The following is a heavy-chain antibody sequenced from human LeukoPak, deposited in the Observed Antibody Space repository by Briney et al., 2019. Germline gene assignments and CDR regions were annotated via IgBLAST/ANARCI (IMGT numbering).Heavy chain of an antibody. CDR1: GGSFSDYY. CDR2: INHSGST. J-gene: IGHJ4*02. D-gene: IGHD6-19*01. CDR3: ASVPFRAGHLPNYFDY. V-gene: IGHV4-34*01. Sequence: PSETLSLTCAVYGGSFSDYYWSWIRQPPGKGLEWSGEINHSGSTNYNPSLKSRVTISVDTSKKQFSLKLRSVTAADTAVYYCASVPFRAGHLPNYFDYWGQGTLVTVSS.